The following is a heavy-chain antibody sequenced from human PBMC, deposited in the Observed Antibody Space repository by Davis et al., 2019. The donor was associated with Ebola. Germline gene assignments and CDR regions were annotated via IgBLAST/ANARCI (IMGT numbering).Heavy chain of an antibody. CDR3: ARHVIAAAAYYGMDV. Sequence: MPSETLSLTCTVSGGSISSSSYYWGWIRQPPGKGLEWIGSIYYSGSTYYNPSLKSRVTISVDTSKNQFPLKLSSVTAADTAVYYCARHVIAAAAYYGMDVWGQGTTVTVSS. J-gene: IGHJ6*02. D-gene: IGHD6-13*01. V-gene: IGHV4-39*01. CDR1: GGSISSSSYY. CDR2: IYYSGST.